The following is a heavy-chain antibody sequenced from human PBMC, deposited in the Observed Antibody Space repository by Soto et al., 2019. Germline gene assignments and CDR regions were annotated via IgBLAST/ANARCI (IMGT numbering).Heavy chain of an antibody. CDR3: AKWEGGPNLVVVTKYYFDY. CDR2: ISGSGGST. Sequence: EVQLLESGGGLVQPGGSLRLSCAASGLTFSSYAMSWVRQAPGKGLEWVSAISGSGGSTYYADSVKGRFTISRDNSKNTLYLQMNSLSAEDTAVYYCAKWEGGPNLVVVTKYYFDYWGQGTLVTVSS. V-gene: IGHV3-23*01. D-gene: IGHD3-22*01. CDR1: GLTFSSYA. J-gene: IGHJ4*02.